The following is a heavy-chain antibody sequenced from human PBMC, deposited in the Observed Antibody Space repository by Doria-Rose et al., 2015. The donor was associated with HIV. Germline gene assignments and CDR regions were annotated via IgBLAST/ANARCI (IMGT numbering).Heavy chain of an antibody. J-gene: IGHJ4*02. D-gene: IGHD6-13*01. Sequence: QESGPALVKPTETLTLTCTVSGVSLSSPGIGVSWIRQPPGKALEWLANIFSDDERSYKTSLKSRLTISSGTSKSQVVLTMTDMDPVDTATYYCARIKSSRWYHKYYFDFWGQGTLVIVSA. CDR2: IFSDDER. V-gene: IGHV2-26*01. CDR3: ARIKSSRWYHKYYFDF. CDR1: GVSLSSPGIG.